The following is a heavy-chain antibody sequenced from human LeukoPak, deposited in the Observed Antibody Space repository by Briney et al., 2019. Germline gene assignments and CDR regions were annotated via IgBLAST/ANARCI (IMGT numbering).Heavy chain of an antibody. V-gene: IGHV3-21*01. J-gene: IGHJ4*02. Sequence: GSLRLSCAASGFTFSSYSMNWVRQAPGKGLEWVSSISSSSSYIYYADSVKGRFTISRDNAKNSLYLQMNSLRAEDTAVYYCARNPAAGGYYFDYWGQGTLVAVSS. CDR3: ARNPAAGGYYFDY. D-gene: IGHD6-13*01. CDR1: GFTFSSYS. CDR2: ISSSSSYI.